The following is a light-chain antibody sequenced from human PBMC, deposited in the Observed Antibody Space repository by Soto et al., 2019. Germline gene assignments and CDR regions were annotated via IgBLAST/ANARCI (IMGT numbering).Light chain of an antibody. J-gene: IGKJ4*01. V-gene: IGKV1-33*01. CDR1: EDISNY. Sequence: DIQMTQSPSSLSASVGERVTITCRANEDISNYLNWYQQKPGRAPKLLIYDASTLETGVPSRFSGSGSGTDFTFTISSLQPEDIATYYCQQFENLPLTFGGGTKVEI. CDR3: QQFENLPLT. CDR2: DAS.